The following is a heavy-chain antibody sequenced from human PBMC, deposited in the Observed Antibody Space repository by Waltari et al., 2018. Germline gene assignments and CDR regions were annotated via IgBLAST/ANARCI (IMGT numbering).Heavy chain of an antibody. CDR3: AKVWKNYRTDY. CDR1: SGAISSSGYY. V-gene: IGHV4-39*07. J-gene: IGHJ4*02. CDR2: MYYSGNT. D-gene: IGHD3-16*02. Sequence: QLQLQESGPGLVKPSETLSLTCTVYSGAISSSGYYWGWIRQPPGKGLEWMGRMYYSGNTYYNPSLKNRVTISVDTSKNQFSLKVTSVTAADTAVYYCAKVWKNYRTDYWGQGTLVTVSS.